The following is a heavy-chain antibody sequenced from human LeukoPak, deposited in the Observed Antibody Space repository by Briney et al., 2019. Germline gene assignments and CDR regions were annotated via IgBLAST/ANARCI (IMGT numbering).Heavy chain of an antibody. Sequence: SVKVSCKASGGTFSSYAISWVRQAPGQGLEWMGGIIPIFSTANYAQKFQGRVTITTDESTSTAYMELSSLRSEDTAVYYCARGSKDCSSTSCYYYYWGQGTLVTVSS. CDR3: ARGSKDCSSTSCYYYY. J-gene: IGHJ4*02. V-gene: IGHV1-69*05. D-gene: IGHD2-2*01. CDR2: IIPIFSTA. CDR1: GGTFSSYA.